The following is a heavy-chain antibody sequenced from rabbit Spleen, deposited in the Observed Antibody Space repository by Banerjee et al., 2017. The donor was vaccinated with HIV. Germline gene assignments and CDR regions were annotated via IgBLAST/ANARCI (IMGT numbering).Heavy chain of an antibody. CDR1: GFSFSSTYN. CDR3: ARDLTSSGGGTRGFYFTL. V-gene: IGHV1S45*01. D-gene: IGHD1-1*01. J-gene: IGHJ4*01. CDR2: IYLGWSGTT. Sequence: QEQLVESGGGLVQPEGSLTLTCTASGFSFSSTYNMCWVRQAPGKGPEWVACIYLGWSGTTYYASWAKGRFTISKTSSTTVTLQMTSLTAADTATYFCARDLTSSGGGTRGFYFTLWGPGTLVTVS.